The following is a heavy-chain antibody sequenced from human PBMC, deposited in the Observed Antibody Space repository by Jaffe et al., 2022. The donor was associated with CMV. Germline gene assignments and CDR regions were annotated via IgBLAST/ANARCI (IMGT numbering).Heavy chain of an antibody. CDR1: GFTFSSYW. Sequence: EVQLVESGGGLVQPGGSLRLSCAASGFTFSSYWMHWVRQAPGKGLVWVSRINSDGSSTSYADSVKGRFTISRDNAKNTLYLQMNSLRAEDTAVYYCARDMGYGDYVGWFDPWGQGTLVTVSS. V-gene: IGHV3-74*01. J-gene: IGHJ5*02. CDR2: INSDGSST. D-gene: IGHD4-17*01. CDR3: ARDMGYGDYVGWFDP.